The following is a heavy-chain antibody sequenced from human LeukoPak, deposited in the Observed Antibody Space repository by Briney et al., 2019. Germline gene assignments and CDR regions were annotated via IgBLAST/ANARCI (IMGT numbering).Heavy chain of an antibody. V-gene: IGHV3-30*08. J-gene: IGHJ6*03. CDR2: LSHDGGSE. CDR3: ARAYSGSYYYYYYMDV. Sequence: GGSLRLSCAASAFTFKTFAAHWVRKAPGKGLEGVAVLSHDGGSEYYAGSGKGRFTISRDNSKNTLYLQMNSLRAEDTAVYYCARAYSGSYYYYYYMDVWGKGTTVTVSS. D-gene: IGHD1-26*01. CDR1: AFTFKTFA.